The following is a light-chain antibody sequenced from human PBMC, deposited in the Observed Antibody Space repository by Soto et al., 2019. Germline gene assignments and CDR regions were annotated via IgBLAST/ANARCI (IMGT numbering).Light chain of an antibody. CDR3: AAWDAGLNGQVV. V-gene: IGLV1-44*01. Sequence: QSVLTQPPSASGTPRQRVTISCSGSSSNIGSNTVNWYQQLPGTATKLLIYSNNQRPSGGPDRFSGSKSGTSASLAISGLLSEDEADYYCAAWDAGLNGQVVFGGGTKLTVL. CDR2: SNN. J-gene: IGLJ2*01. CDR1: SSNIGSNT.